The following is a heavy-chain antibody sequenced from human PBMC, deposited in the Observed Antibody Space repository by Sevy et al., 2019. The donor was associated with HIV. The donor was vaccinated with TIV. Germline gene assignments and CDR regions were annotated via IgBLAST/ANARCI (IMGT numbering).Heavy chain of an antibody. CDR3: ATWGSSWGSDS. Sequence: GGSLRLSCSASGFTFGKSWMTWVRQAPGKGLEWVANIKDDGSDKFYVESVRGRFTISRVNPRNSLFLQMNSLRVDDTGVYFCATWGSSWGSDSWGQGTSVTVSS. D-gene: IGHD6-6*01. CDR2: IKDDGSDK. J-gene: IGHJ6*01. CDR1: GFTFGKSW. V-gene: IGHV3-7*01.